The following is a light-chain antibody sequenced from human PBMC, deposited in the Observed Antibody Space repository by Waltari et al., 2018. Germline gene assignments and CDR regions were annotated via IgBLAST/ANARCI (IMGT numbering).Light chain of an antibody. V-gene: IGLV2-14*01. CDR2: EVT. CDR3: SSYRSGETIV. J-gene: IGLJ2*01. CDR1: SSDIGVYNY. Sequence: QSALTQPASVSGSPGQSITISCTGTSSDIGVYNYVSWYQQYPGKAPKLMIYEVTNRPSGVSNRVAGSKSANTASLTISGLQTEDEADYYCSSYRSGETIVFGGGTKLTVL.